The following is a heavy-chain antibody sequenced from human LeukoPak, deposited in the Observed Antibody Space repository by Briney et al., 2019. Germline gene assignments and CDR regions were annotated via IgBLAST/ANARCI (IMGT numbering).Heavy chain of an antibody. Sequence: IKLVPQASGKGLEWVSSISSSSSYIYYADSVKGRFTISRDNAKNSLYLQMNSLRAEDTAVYYCASGAALDYWGQGTLVTVSS. J-gene: IGHJ4*02. CDR3: ASGAALDY. D-gene: IGHD6-13*01. V-gene: IGHV3-21*01. CDR2: ISSSSSYI.